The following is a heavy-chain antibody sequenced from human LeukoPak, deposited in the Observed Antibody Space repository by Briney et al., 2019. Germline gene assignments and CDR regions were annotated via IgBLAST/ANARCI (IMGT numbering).Heavy chain of an antibody. J-gene: IGHJ4*02. CDR2: ISGSGSGGST. CDR1: GFTFSSSA. V-gene: IGHV3-23*01. D-gene: IGHD2-2*01. CDR3: ARYRADYCSSSTSCYPYYFDY. Sequence: GGSLRLSCAASGFTFSSSAMSWVRQAPGKGLEWVSSISGSGSGGSTYYADSVKGRFTISRDNSKNTLYLQMNSLRAEDTAVYYCARYRADYCSSSTSCYPYYFDYWGQGTLVTVSS.